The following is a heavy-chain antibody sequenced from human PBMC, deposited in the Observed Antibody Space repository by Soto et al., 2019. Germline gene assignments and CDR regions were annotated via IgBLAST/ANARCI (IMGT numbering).Heavy chain of an antibody. CDR3: AKVQVGVTASPYYFDY. D-gene: IGHD2-21*02. V-gene: IGHV3-23*01. CDR1: GFTFSSYA. CDR2: ISGSGGST. Sequence: GGSLRLSCAASGFTFSSYAMSWVRQAPGKGLEWVSAISGSGGSTYYADSVKGRFTISRDNSKNTLYLQMNSLRAEDTAVYYCAKVQVGVTASPYYFDYRGQGTLVTVSS. J-gene: IGHJ4*02.